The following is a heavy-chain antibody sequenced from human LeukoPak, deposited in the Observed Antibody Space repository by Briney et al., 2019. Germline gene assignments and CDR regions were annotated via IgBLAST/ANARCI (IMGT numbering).Heavy chain of an antibody. CDR3: AKTSRLVGAHDAFDI. D-gene: IGHD1-26*01. CDR2: IRYDGSNK. Sequence: GGSLRLSCAASGFTFSSYGMHWVRQAPGKGLEWVAFIRYDGSNKYYADSVKGRFTISRDNSKNTLYLQMNSLRAEDTAVYYCAKTSRLVGAHDAFDIWSQGTMVTVSS. J-gene: IGHJ3*02. V-gene: IGHV3-30*02. CDR1: GFTFSSYG.